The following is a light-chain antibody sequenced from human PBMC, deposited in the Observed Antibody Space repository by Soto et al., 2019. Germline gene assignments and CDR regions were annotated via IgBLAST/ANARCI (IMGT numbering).Light chain of an antibody. Sequence: IQLTQSPSSLSASVGDIFTITCRASQSISSWLAWYQQKPGKAPKLLIYKASSLESGVPSRFSGSGSGTEFTLTISSLQPDDFATYYCQQRAFGQGTKVDIK. V-gene: IGKV1-5*03. CDR2: KAS. CDR3: QQRA. J-gene: IGKJ1*01. CDR1: QSISSW.